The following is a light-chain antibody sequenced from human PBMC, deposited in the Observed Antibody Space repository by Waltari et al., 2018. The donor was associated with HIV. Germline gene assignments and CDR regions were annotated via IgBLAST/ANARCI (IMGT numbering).Light chain of an antibody. CDR2: RNN. V-gene: IGLV1-47*01. CDR1: SSNIGSNY. CDR3: AAWDDSLSGWV. J-gene: IGLJ3*02. Sequence: QSVLTQPPSASGTPGQRVPLYCSGRSSNIGSNYVYWYQQRPGTAPKLLIYRNNQRPSGVPDRFSGSKSGTSASLAISGLRSEDEADYYCAAWDDSLSGWVFGGGTKLTVL.